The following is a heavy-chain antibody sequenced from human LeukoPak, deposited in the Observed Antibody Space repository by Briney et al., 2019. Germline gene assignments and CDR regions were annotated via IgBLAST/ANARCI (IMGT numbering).Heavy chain of an antibody. Sequence: SETLSLTCAVYGGSFSAYYWSWIRQPPGKGLEWIGEINHSGSTNYNPTLKRRVVISVDTSKSQFSLNMTSVAAADTAVYYCARHPTKWELRLSLDYWGQGILVTVSS. CDR1: GGSFSAYY. D-gene: IGHD1-26*01. CDR3: ARHPTKWELRLSLDY. CDR2: INHSGST. J-gene: IGHJ4*02. V-gene: IGHV4-34*01.